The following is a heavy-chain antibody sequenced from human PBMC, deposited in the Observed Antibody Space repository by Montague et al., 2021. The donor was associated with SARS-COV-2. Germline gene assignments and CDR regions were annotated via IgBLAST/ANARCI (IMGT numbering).Heavy chain of an antibody. CDR2: IYYSGST. CDR1: GGSISSGGYY. J-gene: IGHJ5*02. D-gene: IGHD3-10*01. CDR3: AREDYYGSGSDHFSGWFDP. Sequence: TLSLTCTVSGGSISSGGYYWSWIRQHPGKGLEWIGYIYYSGSTYYXPSLESRVTISVDTSKNQFSLKLSSVTAADTAVYYCAREDYYGSGSDHFSGWFDPWGQGTLVTVSS. V-gene: IGHV4-31*03.